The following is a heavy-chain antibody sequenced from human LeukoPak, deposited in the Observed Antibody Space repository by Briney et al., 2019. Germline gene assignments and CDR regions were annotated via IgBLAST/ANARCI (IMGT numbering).Heavy chain of an antibody. CDR3: ARVVVVERFFDY. CDR2: ISAYNGNT. V-gene: IGHV1-18*01. D-gene: IGHD2-15*01. CDR1: GYTFTSYG. J-gene: IGHJ4*02. Sequence: ASVEVSCKASGYTFTSYGISWVRQAPEQGLEWMGWISAYNGNTNYAQKLQGRVTMTTDTSTSTAYMELRSLRSDDTAVYYCARVVVVERFFDYWGQGTLVTVSS.